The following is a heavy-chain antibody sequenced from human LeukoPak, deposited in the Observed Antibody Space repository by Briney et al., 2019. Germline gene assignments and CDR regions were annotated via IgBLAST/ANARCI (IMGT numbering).Heavy chain of an antibody. CDR1: GFTFSSYA. CDR2: ISYDGSNK. CDR3: AKAGWVDTAIIDY. J-gene: IGHJ4*02. V-gene: IGHV3-30*04. D-gene: IGHD5-18*01. Sequence: GGSLRLSCAASGFTFSSYAMHWVRQAPGKGLEWVAVISYDGSNKYYADSVKGRFTISRDNSKNTLYLQMNSLRAEDTAVYYCAKAGWVDTAIIDYWGQGTLVTVSS.